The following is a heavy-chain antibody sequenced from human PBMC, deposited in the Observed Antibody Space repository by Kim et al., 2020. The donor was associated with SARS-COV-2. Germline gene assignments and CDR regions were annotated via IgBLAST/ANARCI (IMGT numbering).Heavy chain of an antibody. D-gene: IGHD3-10*01. J-gene: IGHJ4*02. CDR3: ARLPYYYGSGSYYIGY. Sequence: GGSLRLSRAASGFTFSDYYMSWIRQAPGKGLEWVSYISSSGSTIYYADSVKGRFTISRDNAKNSLYLQMNSLRAEDTAVYYCARLPYYYGSGSYYIGYWGQGTLVTVSS. CDR1: GFTFSDYY. V-gene: IGHV3-11*04. CDR2: ISSSGSTI.